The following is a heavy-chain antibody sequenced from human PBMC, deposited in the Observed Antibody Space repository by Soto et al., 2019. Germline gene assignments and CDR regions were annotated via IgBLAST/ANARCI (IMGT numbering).Heavy chain of an antibody. CDR1: GFSLSTRGVG. CDR3: AHRSRGYADSFDQ. CDR2: IFWDDDK. J-gene: IGHJ4*02. D-gene: IGHD5-12*01. Sequence: QITLKESGPTLVKPTQTLTLTCSFSGFSLSTRGVGVGWIRQPPGKALEWLALIFWDDDKWYSPSLRSRLTISEATSKNPLVLTMTNIDPVDTAPYYCAHRSRGYADSFDQWGQGTLVTVSS. V-gene: IGHV2-5*02.